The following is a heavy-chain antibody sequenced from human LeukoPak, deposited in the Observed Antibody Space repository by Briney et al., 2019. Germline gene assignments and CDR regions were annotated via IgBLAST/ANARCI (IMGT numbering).Heavy chain of an antibody. CDR1: GGSISSYY. CDR2: IYYSGST. J-gene: IGHJ4*02. CDR3: ARGSFGYYYDSSGYLDY. D-gene: IGHD3-22*01. V-gene: IGHV4-59*12. Sequence: SETLSLTCTVSGGSISSYYWTWIRQPPGKGLEWIGYIYYSGSTNYNPSLKSRVTISVHTSKNQFSLKLSSVTAADTAVYYCARGSFGYYYDSSGYLDYWGQGTLVTVSS.